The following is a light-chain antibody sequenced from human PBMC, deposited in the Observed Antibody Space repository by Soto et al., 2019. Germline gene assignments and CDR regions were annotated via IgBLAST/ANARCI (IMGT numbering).Light chain of an antibody. CDR3: QQYGSSPQLT. CDR2: GAS. CDR1: QSVSSSY. J-gene: IGKJ4*01. V-gene: IGKV3-20*01. Sequence: EIVLTHSPGTLSLSPGERATLSCRASQSVSSSYLAWYQQKPGQAPRLLIYGASSRATGIPDRFSGSGSGTHFTLTISRLEPEDFAVYYCQQYGSSPQLTVGGGTKVDIK.